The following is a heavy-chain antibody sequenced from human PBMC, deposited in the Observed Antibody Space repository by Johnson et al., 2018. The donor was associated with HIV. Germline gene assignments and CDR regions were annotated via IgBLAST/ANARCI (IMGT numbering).Heavy chain of an antibody. D-gene: IGHD6-6*01. CDR3: ARASVSSPRYSSSSDDAVDI. Sequence: QVQLVESGGGVVQPGRSLRLSCAASGFTFSSYAMHWVRQAPGKGLEWVAVISYDGSSKYYADSVKGRFTISRANSKNTLYLQMNSLRAEDTAVYFCARASVSSPRYSSSSDDAVDIWGQGTMVTVSS. V-gene: IGHV3-30-3*01. J-gene: IGHJ3*02. CDR2: ISYDGSSK. CDR1: GFTFSSYA.